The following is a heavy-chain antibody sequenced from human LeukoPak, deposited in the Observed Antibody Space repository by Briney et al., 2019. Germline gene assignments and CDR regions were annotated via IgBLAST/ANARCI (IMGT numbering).Heavy chain of an antibody. V-gene: IGHV4-31*03. J-gene: IGHJ6*02. CDR2: IYFSGST. D-gene: IGHD3-10*01. CDR3: TRDLSRLLYGSALDV. CDR1: GGSISSGGHY. Sequence: PSETLSLTCTVSGGSISSGGHYWNWIRQHPGKGLEWIGYIYFSGSTLYNPSLKSRVTLSVDTSKNQFSLKLTSVTAADTAVYYCTRDLSRLLYGSALDVWGQGTTVTVSS.